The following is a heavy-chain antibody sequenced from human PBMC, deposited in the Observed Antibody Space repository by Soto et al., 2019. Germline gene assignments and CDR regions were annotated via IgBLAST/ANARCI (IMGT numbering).Heavy chain of an antibody. CDR3: ARIKEGAAADRAAFDI. V-gene: IGHV2-70*11. Sequence: SGPTLVNPTQTLTLACTFSGFSLSTSGMCVSWIRQPPGKALEWLARIDWDDDKYYSTSLKTRLTISKDTSKNQVVLTMTNMDPVDTATYYCARIKEGAAADRAAFDIWGQGTTVTVSS. CDR1: GFSLSTSGMC. CDR2: IDWDDDK. D-gene: IGHD6-13*01. J-gene: IGHJ3*02.